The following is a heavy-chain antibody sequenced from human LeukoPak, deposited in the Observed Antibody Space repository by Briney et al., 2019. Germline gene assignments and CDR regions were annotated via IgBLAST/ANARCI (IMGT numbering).Heavy chain of an antibody. J-gene: IGHJ4*02. D-gene: IGHD6-6*01. CDR3: ARQSSGIAARRGIDY. Sequence: GESLQISCKGSGYIFTSYWIGWVRPMPGKGLEWVGIIFPGASDTRYSPSFQGQVTISADKSISTAYLQWNSLKASDPAMYYCARQSSGIAARRGIDYWGQGTLVTVSS. V-gene: IGHV5-51*01. CDR1: GYIFTSYW. CDR2: IFPGASDT.